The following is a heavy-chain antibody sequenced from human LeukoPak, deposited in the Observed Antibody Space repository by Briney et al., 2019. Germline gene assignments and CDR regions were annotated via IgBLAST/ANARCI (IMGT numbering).Heavy chain of an antibody. CDR3: ARQYYYDTPDY. D-gene: IGHD3-22*01. V-gene: IGHV3-30*02. J-gene: IGHJ4*02. CDR2: IPYDGSNK. Sequence: GGSLRLSCAASGFTFSHYGIHWVRQAPGKGLEWVSFIPYDGSNKYYVDSVKGRFTISRDNSKNTLYLQMNSLRPEDTAIYYCARQYYYDTPDYWGQGTLVTVSS. CDR1: GFTFSHYG.